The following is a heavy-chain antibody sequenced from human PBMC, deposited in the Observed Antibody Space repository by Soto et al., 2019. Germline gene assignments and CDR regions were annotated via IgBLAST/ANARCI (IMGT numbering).Heavy chain of an antibody. CDR2: IYYSGST. CDR3: ARHLGVPHGMDV. CDR1: GGSISSSTYY. J-gene: IGHJ6*02. V-gene: IGHV4-39*01. Sequence: SETLSLTCTVSGGSISSSTYYWGWIRQPPGKGLEWIGSIYYSGSTYYNPSLKTRVTISVDTSKNQFSLKLSSVTAADTVVYYCARHLGVPHGMDVWGQGTTVTVSS.